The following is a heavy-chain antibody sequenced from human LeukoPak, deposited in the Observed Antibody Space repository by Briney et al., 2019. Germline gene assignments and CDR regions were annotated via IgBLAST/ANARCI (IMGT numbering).Heavy chain of an antibody. CDR2: IRSGGGNI. V-gene: IGHV3-48*02. D-gene: IGHD7-27*01. CDR1: GFAFSSYN. CDR3: SRDVNWAPDY. J-gene: IGHJ4*02. Sequence: GGSLRLSCAASGFAFSSYNMNWVRQTPGKGLEWVSHIRSGGGNIQYADSVKGRFTISRDNAKNSLYLQMDSLRDEDTAVYYCSRDVNWAPDYWGQGTLVTVSS.